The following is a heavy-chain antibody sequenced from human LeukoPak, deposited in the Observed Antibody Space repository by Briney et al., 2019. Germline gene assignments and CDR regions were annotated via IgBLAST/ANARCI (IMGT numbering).Heavy chain of an antibody. CDR2: IGQDGRET. J-gene: IGHJ4*02. CDR1: GFTFSNYW. D-gene: IGHD6-25*01. CDR3: ARQGYSSGK. V-gene: IGHV3-7*01. Sequence: GGSLRLSCVVSGFTFSNYWMDWVRQAPGKGLEWVAFIGQDGRETNYAGSVKGRFTISRDNAKNSLYLQMNNLRVEDTAVYYCARQGYSSGKWGQGTLVTVSS.